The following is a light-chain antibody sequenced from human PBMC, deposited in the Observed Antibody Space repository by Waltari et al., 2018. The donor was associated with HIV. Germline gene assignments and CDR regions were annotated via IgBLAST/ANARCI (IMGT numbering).Light chain of an antibody. CDR3: SSYTSSDTVV. CDR2: GVS. J-gene: IGLJ2*01. V-gene: IGLV2-14*03. Sequence: QSALTQPASVSGSPGQSITISCTGTTSDVGGYNSVSWYQQHPAKAPKIVILGVSNRPSGVSKRFSGSKSGNTASLTISGLQAEDEAYYYCSSYTSSDTVVFGGGTKVTVL. CDR1: TSDVGGYNS.